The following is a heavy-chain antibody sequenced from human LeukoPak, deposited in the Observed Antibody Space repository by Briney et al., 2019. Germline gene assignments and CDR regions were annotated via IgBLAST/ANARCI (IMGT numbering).Heavy chain of an antibody. Sequence: ASVKVSCKASGYTFTGYYMHWVRQAPGQGLEWMGCINPNSGGPNYAHKLQGWVTITRDTSISTAYMELSRLRSDDTAEYYCARGGGYYGSGSPTWFDPWGQGTLVTVSS. CDR2: INPNSGGP. D-gene: IGHD3-10*01. CDR1: GYTFTGYY. CDR3: ARGGGYYGSGSPTWFDP. V-gene: IGHV1-2*04. J-gene: IGHJ5*02.